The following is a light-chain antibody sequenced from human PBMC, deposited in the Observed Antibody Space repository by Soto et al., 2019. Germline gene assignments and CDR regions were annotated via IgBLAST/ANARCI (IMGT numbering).Light chain of an antibody. V-gene: IGKV3-20*01. CDR1: QSVSSNY. J-gene: IGKJ1*01. Sequence: EIVLTQSPGTLSLSPGERATLSCRASQSVSSNYLAWYRRKPGQAPRLLIYGASSRATGIPDRFSGSGSGTDFTLTITRLAPEDFAVSYCQQYGSSPPTFGPGTRVEI. CDR3: QQYGSSPPT. CDR2: GAS.